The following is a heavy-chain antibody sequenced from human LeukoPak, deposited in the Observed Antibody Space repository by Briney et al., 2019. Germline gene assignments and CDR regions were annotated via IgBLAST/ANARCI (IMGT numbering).Heavy chain of an antibody. CDR2: IYTSGST. CDR3: VTTHSSWYSSFDF. J-gene: IGHJ4*02. D-gene: IGHD6-13*01. Sequence: NASETLSLTCTVSGGSISSGSYYWNWIRQPAGKGLEWIGRIYTSGSTNYNPPLKSRVTISVDTSKNQFSLKLSSVTAADTAIYYCVTTHSSWYSSFDFWGQGTLVTVSS. V-gene: IGHV4-61*02. CDR1: GGSISSGSYY.